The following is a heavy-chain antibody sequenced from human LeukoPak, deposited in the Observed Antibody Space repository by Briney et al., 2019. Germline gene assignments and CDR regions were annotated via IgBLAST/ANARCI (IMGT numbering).Heavy chain of an antibody. D-gene: IGHD1-1*01. V-gene: IGHV3-7*03. J-gene: IGHJ6*03. Sequence: GGSLRLSCAASGFTFTNNFMSWVRQVPGKGLEWVANIKQDGSETTYADSVRGRFTIFRDNAKDSVYLQMNSLRAEDTAVYYCAKRPRSTTYYYYYYMDVWGKGTTVTVSS. CDR2: IKQDGSET. CDR1: GFTFTNNF. CDR3: AKRPRSTTYYYYYYMDV.